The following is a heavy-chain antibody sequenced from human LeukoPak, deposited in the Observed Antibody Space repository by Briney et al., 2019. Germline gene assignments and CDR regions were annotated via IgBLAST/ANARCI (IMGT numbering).Heavy chain of an antibody. CDR2: IYTSGST. J-gene: IGHJ6*03. V-gene: IGHV4-4*07. D-gene: IGHD6-6*01. Sequence: PSQTLCLTCNVSGGASSTYYGSWIRQPPGKGLEWIGRIYTSGSTNYNPSLKSRVTMSVDTSKNQFSLKLSSVTAAVTAVYYCARDKEGYSSSSPGSIKHYYYYYMDVWGKGTTVTVSS. CDR3: ARDKEGYSSSSPGSIKHYYYYYMDV. CDR1: GGASSTYY.